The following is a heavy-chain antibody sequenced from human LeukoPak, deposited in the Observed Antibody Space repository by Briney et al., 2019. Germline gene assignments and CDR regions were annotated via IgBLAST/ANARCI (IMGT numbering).Heavy chain of an antibody. CDR3: ARETNDYFDSSAHMDV. CDR2: IDYSGSP. CDR1: GGSISSSSYY. J-gene: IGHJ6*02. Sequence: SETLSLTCAVSGGSISSSSYYWVWIRQPPGKGLEWIGSIDYSGSPCYRPSLTSRVTISVDTYKTQFSLKLSSVTAADTAVYYCARETNDYFDSSAHMDVWGQGTTVTVSS. D-gene: IGHD3-22*01. V-gene: IGHV4-39*07.